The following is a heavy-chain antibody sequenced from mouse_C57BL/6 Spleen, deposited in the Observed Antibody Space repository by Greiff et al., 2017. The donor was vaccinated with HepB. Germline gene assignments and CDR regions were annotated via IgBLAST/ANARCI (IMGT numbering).Heavy chain of an antibody. D-gene: IGHD3-2*02. CDR3: AREDRQLRLRGYFDY. CDR1: GYTFPSYW. CDR2: IDPSDSYT. J-gene: IGHJ2*01. Sequence: QVQLQQPGAELVKPGASVKLSCKASGYTFPSYWMPWVKQRPGQGLEWIGEIDPSDSYTNYNQKFKGKATLTVATSSSTAYMQLSSLTSEDSAVYDCAREDRQLRLRGYFDYWGQGTTLTVSS. V-gene: IGHV1-50*01.